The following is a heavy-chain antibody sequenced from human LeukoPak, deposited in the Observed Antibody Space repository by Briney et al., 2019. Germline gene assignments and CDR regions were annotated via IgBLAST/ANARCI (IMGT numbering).Heavy chain of an antibody. V-gene: IGHV3-73*01. CDR2: IRSKVNSYAT. J-gene: IGHJ4*02. CDR3: TRLGYCYGSGSPNQY. Sequence: GGSLRLSCAASGFTFSGSAMHWVRQASGKGLEWVGRIRSKVNSYATAYAASVKGRFTISRDDSKNTAYLQMNSLKTEDTAVYYCTRLGYCYGSGSPNQYWGQGTLVTVSS. CDR1: GFTFSGSA. D-gene: IGHD3-10*01.